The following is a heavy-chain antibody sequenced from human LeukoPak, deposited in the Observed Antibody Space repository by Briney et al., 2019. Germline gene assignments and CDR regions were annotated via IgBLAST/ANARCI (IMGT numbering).Heavy chain of an antibody. CDR1: GFTFDDYA. Sequence: GGSLRLSCAASGFTFDDYAMHWVRQAPGKGLEWVSLISGDGGSTYNADSAKGRFTISRDNSKNSLYLQMNSLRTEDTALYYCAKSLDKGPRGYQEYFDYWGQGTLVTVSS. J-gene: IGHJ4*02. CDR3: AKSLDKGPRGYQEYFDY. D-gene: IGHD3-22*01. V-gene: IGHV3-43*02. CDR2: ISGDGGST.